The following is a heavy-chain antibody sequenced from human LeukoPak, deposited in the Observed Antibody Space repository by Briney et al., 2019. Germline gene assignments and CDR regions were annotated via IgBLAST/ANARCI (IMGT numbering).Heavy chain of an antibody. D-gene: IGHD2-21*02. Sequence: GGSLRLSCAASGFTFSSSAMNWVRQAPGKGLEWASSISSSSSYIYYADSVKGRFTISRDNAKNSLYLQMNSLRAEDTAVYYCARIVVVTATSKDYWGQGTLVTVSS. J-gene: IGHJ4*02. CDR3: ARIVVVTATSKDY. V-gene: IGHV3-21*01. CDR1: GFTFSSSA. CDR2: ISSSSSYI.